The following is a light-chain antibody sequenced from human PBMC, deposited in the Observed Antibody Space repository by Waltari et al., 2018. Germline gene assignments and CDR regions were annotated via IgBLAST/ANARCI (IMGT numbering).Light chain of an antibody. Sequence: DFVMTQSPDSLAVSLGERATINCRSSLSVLSNNQNYLAWYQQKPGQPPKLPIYGASTRASGVPDRFGGSGSGTDFTLTISSLQAEDVAVYYCQQHHSAPLTFGGGTKVEI. J-gene: IGKJ4*01. CDR3: QQHHSAPLT. CDR2: GAS. V-gene: IGKV4-1*01. CDR1: LSVLSNNQNY.